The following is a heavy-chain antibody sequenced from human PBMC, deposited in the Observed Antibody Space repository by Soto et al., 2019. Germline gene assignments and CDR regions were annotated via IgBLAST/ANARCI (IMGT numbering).Heavy chain of an antibody. CDR1: GGSISNGYYY. V-gene: IGHV4-31*03. CDR3: ARWVEVSLDYFDY. Sequence: PSETLSLTCTVSGGSISNGYYYWSWVRQNPGKGLEWIGHIYHSGRTYYNPSLKSRVSISVDTSKSQFSLHLSSVTAADTAVYYCARWVEVSLDYFDYWGQGTLVTVSA. J-gene: IGHJ4*02. D-gene: IGHD2-15*01. CDR2: IYHSGRT.